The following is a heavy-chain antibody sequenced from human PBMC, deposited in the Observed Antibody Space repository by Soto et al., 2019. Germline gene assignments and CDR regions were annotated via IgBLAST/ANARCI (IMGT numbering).Heavy chain of an antibody. CDR2: ISTSSSYI. J-gene: IGHJ4*02. V-gene: IGHV3-21*01. Sequence: GGSLRLSCAASGFTFSYYSMNWVRQAPGKGLEWVSFISTSSSYIYYADSVKGRFTISRENAKNSLYLQMNSLRAEDTAVYYCARGYCSGGSCYSGDLFDYWGQGTLVTVSS. D-gene: IGHD2-15*01. CDR3: ARGYCSGGSCYSGDLFDY. CDR1: GFTFSYYS.